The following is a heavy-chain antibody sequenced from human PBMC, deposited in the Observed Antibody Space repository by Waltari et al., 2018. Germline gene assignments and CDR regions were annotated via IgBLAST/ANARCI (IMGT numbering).Heavy chain of an antibody. D-gene: IGHD3-3*02. CDR2: IYTSGST. Sequence: VQLLESGGGLVQPGGSLRLSCAASGFTFSSYAMSWVRQAPGKGLEWIGHIYTSGSTKYNPSLKRRVTISVDTSKNQFSLRLSSVTAADTAVYYCVTVGSSIQAFDYFDNWGQGTLVTVSS. J-gene: IGHJ4*02. CDR3: VTVGSSIQAFDYFDN. CDR1: GFTFSSYA. V-gene: IGHV4-4*08.